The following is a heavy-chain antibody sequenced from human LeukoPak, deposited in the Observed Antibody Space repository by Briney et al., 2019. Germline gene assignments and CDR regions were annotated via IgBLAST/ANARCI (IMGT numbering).Heavy chain of an antibody. D-gene: IGHD3-22*01. J-gene: IGHJ4*02. V-gene: IGHV1-2*02. Sequence: ASVKVSCKASGYTFTGYYMHWVRQAPGQGLERMGWINPNSGGTNYAQKFQGRVTMTRDTSISTAYMELSRLRSDDTAVYYCARDLVDDSSGYYSDFDYWGQGTLVTVSS. CDR3: ARDLVDDSSGYYSDFDY. CDR1: GYTFTGYY. CDR2: INPNSGGT.